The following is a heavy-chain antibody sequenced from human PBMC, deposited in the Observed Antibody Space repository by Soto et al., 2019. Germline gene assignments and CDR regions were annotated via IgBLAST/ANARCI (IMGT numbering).Heavy chain of an antibody. D-gene: IGHD3-16*01. Sequence: QVQLQESGPGLVRPSETLSLTCSVSGDSLRSYYWSWIRQSPGKGLEWLGYIYNGGGPKYNPSLQSRVTVSVDKSKIQFCLRLTSVTAADSAVYYCARAPGSYGYYYLDFWGQGTLVTVSS. V-gene: IGHV4-59*01. CDR2: IYNGGGP. J-gene: IGHJ4*02. CDR3: ARAPGSYGYYYLDF. CDR1: GDSLRSYY.